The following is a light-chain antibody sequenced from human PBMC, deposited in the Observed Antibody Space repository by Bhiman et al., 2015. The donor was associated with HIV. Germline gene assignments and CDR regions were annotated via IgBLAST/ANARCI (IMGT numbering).Light chain of an antibody. V-gene: IGLV3-21*04. Sequence: GPGKTARITCGGNNIESKSVHWYQQKPGQAPVLVIYYDSDRPSGIPERFSGSNSGNTATLTISGVEAGDEADYYCQVWAGNSDHRGVFGPGTKVTV. J-gene: IGLJ1*01. CDR2: YDS. CDR3: QVWAGNSDHRGV. CDR1: NIESKS.